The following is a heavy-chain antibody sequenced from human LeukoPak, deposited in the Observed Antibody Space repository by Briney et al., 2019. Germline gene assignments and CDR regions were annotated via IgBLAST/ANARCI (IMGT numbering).Heavy chain of an antibody. CDR1: EYSITSGYS. V-gene: IGHV4-38-2*02. CDR2: AYHSGGT. CDR3: ARSDGTYTWYFDV. J-gene: IGHJ2*01. D-gene: IGHD4-11*01. Sequence: SSETLSLTCTVSEYSITSGYSWGWIRQPPGKGLEWIGSAYHSGGTYYNPSLKIRVTISIDTSKNQFSLRLNSVTAADTAVYYCARSDGTYTWYFDVWGRGTLVTVSS.